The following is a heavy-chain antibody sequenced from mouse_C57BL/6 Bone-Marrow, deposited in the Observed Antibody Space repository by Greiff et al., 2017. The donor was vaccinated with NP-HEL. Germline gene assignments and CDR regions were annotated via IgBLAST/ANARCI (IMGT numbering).Heavy chain of an antibody. CDR2: INPSSGYT. CDR3: ADGYFDY. CDR1: GYTFTSYW. V-gene: IGHV1-7*01. D-gene: IGHD2-3*01. J-gene: IGHJ2*01. Sequence: VQLQQSGAELAKPGASVKLSCKASGYTFTSYWMHWVKQRPGQGLEWIGYINPSSGYTKYNQKFKDKDTLTADKSSSTAYMQLSSLTYEDSAVYYCADGYFDYWGQGTTLTVSS.